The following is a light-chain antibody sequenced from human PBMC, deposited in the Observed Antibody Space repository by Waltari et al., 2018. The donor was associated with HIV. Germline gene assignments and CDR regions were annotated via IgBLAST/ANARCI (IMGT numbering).Light chain of an antibody. CDR3: QQANNFPHT. Sequence: DTQMTQSPSSVSASVGDRVTITCRASQSVGTSVAWYQQKPDRTPKLLICEAARLQSVVLSRFGGSSTGRKFTLTITILLPQDLSTYLCQQANNFPHTFGQGT. CDR2: EAA. V-gene: IGKV1-12*01. CDR1: QSVGTS. J-gene: IGKJ2*01.